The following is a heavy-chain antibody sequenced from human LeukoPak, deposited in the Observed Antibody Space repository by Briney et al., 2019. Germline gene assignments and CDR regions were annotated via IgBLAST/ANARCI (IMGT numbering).Heavy chain of an antibody. V-gene: IGHV4-4*09. Sequence: PSETLSLTCAVSGVSISPYYWAWIRQPPGKGLEWIGYIHTSGSNNQNPSLKSRVTISVDKSKNHFSLRLTSVTAADTAVYYCARLSAAVHLGAFDLWGQGTMVTVSS. J-gene: IGHJ3*01. CDR1: GVSISPYY. CDR3: ARLSAAVHLGAFDL. CDR2: IHTSGSN. D-gene: IGHD3-3*01.